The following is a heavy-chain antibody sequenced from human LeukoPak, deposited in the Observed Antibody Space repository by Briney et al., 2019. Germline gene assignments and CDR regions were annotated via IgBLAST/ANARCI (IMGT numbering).Heavy chain of an antibody. CDR2: IYSGGGT. V-gene: IGHV3-53*01. CDR3: ASGGKYCTGGACYGD. Sequence: GGSLRLSCAASGFIVSSDYISWVRQTPGKGLEWVSVIYSGGGTFYADSVKGRFTISRDNSKNTVYLQMNSLRAEDTAVYYCASGGKYCTGGACYGDWGQGTLVTVSS. CDR1: GFIVSSDY. J-gene: IGHJ4*02. D-gene: IGHD2-8*02.